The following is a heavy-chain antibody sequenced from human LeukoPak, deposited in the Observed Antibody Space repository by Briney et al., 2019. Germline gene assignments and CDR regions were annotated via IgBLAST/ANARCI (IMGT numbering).Heavy chain of an antibody. CDR1: GFTFNTYW. Sequence: GGSLRLSCAASGFTFNTYWMTWVRQAPGKGLELVANIKFDGSEEYYVDSVKGRFTISGDDAKNTVYLQMNSLRAEDTAVYYCATVFDFWGQGTLVTVSS. J-gene: IGHJ5*01. CDR3: ATVFDF. CDR2: IKFDGSEE. V-gene: IGHV3-7*01.